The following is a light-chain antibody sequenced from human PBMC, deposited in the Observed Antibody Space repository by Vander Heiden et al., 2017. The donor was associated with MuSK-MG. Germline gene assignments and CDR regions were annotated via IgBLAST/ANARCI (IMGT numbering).Light chain of an antibody. V-gene: IGKV3-11*01. J-gene: IGKJ4*01. CDR3: QQRSNWPPLT. Sequence: EIVLTQSPATLSLSPGERATLSCRASQSVSSYLAWYQQKPGQAPRLLIYDASNRATGITARFSGSGSGTDFTLTISSLALEDFAVYYCQQRSNWPPLTFGGGTKVEIK. CDR1: QSVSSY. CDR2: DAS.